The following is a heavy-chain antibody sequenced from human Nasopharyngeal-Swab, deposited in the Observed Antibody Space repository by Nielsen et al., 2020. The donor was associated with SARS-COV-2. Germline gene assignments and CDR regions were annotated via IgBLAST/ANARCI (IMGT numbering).Heavy chain of an antibody. CDR1: GFTFSSYA. CDR3: AKALRGDAFDI. J-gene: IGHJ3*02. Sequence: GESLKISCAASGFTFSSYAMSWVRQAPGKGLEWVSAISGSGGSTYYADSVKSRFTISRDNSKNTLYLQMNSLRAEDTAVYYCAKALRGDAFDIWGQGTMVTVSS. V-gene: IGHV3-23*01. CDR2: ISGSGGST.